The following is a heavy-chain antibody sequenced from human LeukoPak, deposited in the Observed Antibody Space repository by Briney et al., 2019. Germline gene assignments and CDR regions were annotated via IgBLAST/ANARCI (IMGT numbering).Heavy chain of an antibody. CDR2: IWYEGQTK. J-gene: IGHJ4*02. Sequence: GGSLRLSCEASGFIFSNYGMHWVRQAPGKGLEWLALIWYEGQTKFYADSVKGRFTIPRDNSGNTLFLHITNLRVEDTAVYYCAREWGRIAVAGGPGYWGQGALVTVSS. D-gene: IGHD6-19*01. V-gene: IGHV3-33*01. CDR1: GFIFSNYG. CDR3: AREWGRIAVAGGPGY.